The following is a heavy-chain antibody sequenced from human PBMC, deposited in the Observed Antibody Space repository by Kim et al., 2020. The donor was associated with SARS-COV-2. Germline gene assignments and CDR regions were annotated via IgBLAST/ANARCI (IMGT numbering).Heavy chain of an antibody. D-gene: IGHD2-8*01. CDR3: ARGRGCTSFTCPYYFDY. CDR2: MNPNSANT. Sequence: ASVKVSCKASGYTFTNYDINWVRQATGQGLEWMGWMNPNSANTGYAQKFQGRVTMTRNTSISTAYMELTSLRSEDTAVYYCARGRGCTSFTCPYYFDYWGQGTLVTVSS. V-gene: IGHV1-8*01. CDR1: GYTFTNYD. J-gene: IGHJ4*02.